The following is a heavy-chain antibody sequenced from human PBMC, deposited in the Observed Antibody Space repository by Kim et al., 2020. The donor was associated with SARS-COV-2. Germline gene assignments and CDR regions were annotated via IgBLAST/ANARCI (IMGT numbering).Heavy chain of an antibody. D-gene: IGHD2-15*01. Sequence: GGSLRLSCVASGFTFRNYAMSWVRQAPGKGLEWVSGISGNGDRTYNADSVKGRFTISRDNSKNMLYLQMNSLRAEDTAVYYCAKSPDLGHCSGASCGYFDPWGQGTLVTVSS. V-gene: IGHV3-23*01. CDR2: ISGNGDRT. CDR3: AKSPDLGHCSGASCGYFDP. CDR1: GFTFRNYA. J-gene: IGHJ5*01.